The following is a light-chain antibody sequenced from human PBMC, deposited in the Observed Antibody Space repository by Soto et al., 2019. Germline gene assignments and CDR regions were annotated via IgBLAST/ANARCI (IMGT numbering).Light chain of an antibody. V-gene: IGKV1-9*01. Sequence: IPLTQSPSSLSASVGDRVTITCRASQGIINYLAWYQQKPGKAPKLLIYGASTLQSGVPSRFGGSGSGTAVTLTVSSLQPADFATYYGQQLFMYPPTFGPGTKVDIK. CDR1: QGIINY. CDR3: QQLFMYPPT. CDR2: GAS. J-gene: IGKJ3*01.